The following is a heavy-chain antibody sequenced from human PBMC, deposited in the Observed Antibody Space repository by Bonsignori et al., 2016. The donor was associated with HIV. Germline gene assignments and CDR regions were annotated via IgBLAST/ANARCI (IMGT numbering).Heavy chain of an antibody. V-gene: IGHV3-15*01. Sequence: EVQLVESGGGLVKPGGSLRLSCAASGFTFSNAWMSWVRQAPGKGLEWVGRIKSKTDGGTTDYAAPVKGRFTISRDDSKNTLYLQMNSLKTEDTAVYYCTTDQGNTVVTSFDYWGQGTLVTVSS. D-gene: IGHD4-23*01. CDR2: IKSKTDGGTT. CDR3: TTDQGNTVVTSFDY. J-gene: IGHJ4*02. CDR1: GFTFSNAW.